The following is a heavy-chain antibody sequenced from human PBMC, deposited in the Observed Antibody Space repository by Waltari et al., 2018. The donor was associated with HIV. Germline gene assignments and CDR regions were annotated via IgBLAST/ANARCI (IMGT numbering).Heavy chain of an antibody. V-gene: IGHV6-1*01. D-gene: IGHD3-3*01. Sequence: QVQLQQSGPGLVKPSQTLSLTCAISGDSVSSNRAAWNWIRQSPSRGLEWLGRTYYRSKWYNDYAVSVKSRITINPDTSKNQCSLQLNSVTPEDTSVYYCARGKYYDFWSGYYDFDYGGQGTQVTVSS. CDR3: ARGKYYDFWSGYYDFDY. CDR2: TYYRSKWYN. J-gene: IGHJ4*02. CDR1: GDSVSSNRAA.